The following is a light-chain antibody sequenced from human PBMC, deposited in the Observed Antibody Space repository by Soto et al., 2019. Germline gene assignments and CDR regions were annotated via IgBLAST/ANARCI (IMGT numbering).Light chain of an antibody. CDR3: QSSDSSLRSV. CDR2: GNS. V-gene: IGLV1-40*01. CDR1: SSNIGACYD. Sequence: QSVLTQPPSVSGAPGQRVTISCTGSSSNIGACYDVYWYQQLPGTAPKLLIYGNSNRPSGVPDLFSGSKSGTSASLAITGLQEEEEADYYCQSSDSSLRSVFGGGTKLTVL. J-gene: IGLJ2*01.